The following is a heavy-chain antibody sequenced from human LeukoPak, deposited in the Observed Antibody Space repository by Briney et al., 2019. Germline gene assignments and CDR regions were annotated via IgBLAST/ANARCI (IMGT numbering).Heavy chain of an antibody. V-gene: IGHV4-39*01. Sequence: SETLSLTCTVSGGSISSSSYYWGWIRQPPGKGLEWIVSIYYSGSTYYNPSLKSRVTISVDTSKNQFSLKLSSVTAADTAVYYCARHGKRWLQFAEYFQHWGQGTLVTVSS. CDR3: ARHGKRWLQFAEYFQH. D-gene: IGHD5-24*01. J-gene: IGHJ1*01. CDR1: GGSISSSSYY. CDR2: IYYSGST.